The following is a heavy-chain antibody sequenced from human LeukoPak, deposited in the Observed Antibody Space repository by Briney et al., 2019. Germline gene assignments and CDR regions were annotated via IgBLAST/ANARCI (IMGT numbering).Heavy chain of an antibody. D-gene: IGHD3-16*01. Sequence: ASVKVSCKASGYTFTGYYVNWVRQAPGQGLEWMGWINPNSDDTSYAQKFQGRVTMTRDTSISTAYMELSRLRSDDTAVYYCARDWGGYSGYWGQGTLVTVSS. CDR2: INPNSDDT. CDR3: ARDWGGYSGY. CDR1: GYTFTGYY. J-gene: IGHJ4*02. V-gene: IGHV1-2*02.